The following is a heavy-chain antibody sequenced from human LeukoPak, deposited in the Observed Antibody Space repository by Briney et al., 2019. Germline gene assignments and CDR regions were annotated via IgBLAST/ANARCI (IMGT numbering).Heavy chain of an antibody. CDR2: ISGSGGST. D-gene: IGHD3-9*01. J-gene: IGHJ4*02. CDR1: GFTFSSYG. V-gene: IGHV3-23*01. CDR3: ARDHLYYDISGPRFDY. Sequence: GGTLRLSCAASGFTFSSYGMSWVRQAPGKGLEWVSAISGSGGSTYYADSVKGRFTISRDNAKNSLYLQMNSLRAEDTAVYYCARDHLYYDISGPRFDYWGQGTRVTVSS.